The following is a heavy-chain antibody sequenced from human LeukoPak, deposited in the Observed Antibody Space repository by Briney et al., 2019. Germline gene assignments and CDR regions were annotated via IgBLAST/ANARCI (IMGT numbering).Heavy chain of an antibody. CDR2: IESDGSSA. J-gene: IGHJ4*02. CDR3: TRDPSAMMGFFGY. CDR1: GFTFSRHW. D-gene: IGHD2-2*01. Sequence: PGGSLRLSCAASGFTFSRHWMHWVRQAPGKGLVWVSRIESDGSSASYADSVKGRFTIFRDNAKNTLYLQMNSLRAEDTAVYYCTRDPSAMMGFFGYWGQGTLVTVSS. V-gene: IGHV3-74*01.